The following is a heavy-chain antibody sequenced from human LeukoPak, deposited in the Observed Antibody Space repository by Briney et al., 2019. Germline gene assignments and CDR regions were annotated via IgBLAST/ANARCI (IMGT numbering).Heavy chain of an antibody. CDR3: AKDEVGGHFEY. J-gene: IGHJ4*02. CDR1: GFTFIRYN. V-gene: IGHV3-21*01. Sequence: GGTLRLSCAASGFTFIRYNMNWVRRAPGEGLEWVSSISTSSSYIYYADSVRGRFTISRDNAKNSVSLQMNNVRADDTAVYYCAKDEVGGHFEYWGQGILVTVSS. CDR2: ISTSSSYI.